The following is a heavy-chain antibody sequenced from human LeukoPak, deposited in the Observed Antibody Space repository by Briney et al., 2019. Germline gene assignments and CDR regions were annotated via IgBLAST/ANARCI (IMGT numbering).Heavy chain of an antibody. CDR3: ARVDDDFWRRAGTGFDP. CDR2: ISSSSSTI. J-gene: IGHJ5*02. D-gene: IGHD3-3*01. CDR1: GFTFSSYS. Sequence: GGSLRLSCAASGFTFSSYSMNWVRQAPGKGLEWVSYISSSSSTIYYADSVKGRFTISRDNAKNSLYLQMNSLRAEDTAVYYCARVDDDFWRRAGTGFDPWGQGTLVTVSS. V-gene: IGHV3-48*01.